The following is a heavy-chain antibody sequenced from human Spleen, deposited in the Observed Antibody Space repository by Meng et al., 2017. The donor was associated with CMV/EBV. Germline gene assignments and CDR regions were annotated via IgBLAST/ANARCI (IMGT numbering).Heavy chain of an antibody. V-gene: IGHV1-8*03. Sequence: ASVKVSCKASGYTFTGYYMHWVRQAPGQGLEWMGWMNPNNGNTGYAQRFQGRVTITRNTSISTAYMELTRLRSEDTAVYYCARSPSDILTGLVGFKSWFDPWGQGTLVTVSS. D-gene: IGHD3-9*01. CDR2: MNPNNGNT. CDR3: ARSPSDILTGLVGFKSWFDP. J-gene: IGHJ5*02. CDR1: GYTFTGYY.